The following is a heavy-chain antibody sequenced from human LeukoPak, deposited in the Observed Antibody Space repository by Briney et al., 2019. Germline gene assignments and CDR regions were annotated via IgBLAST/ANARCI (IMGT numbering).Heavy chain of an antibody. Sequence: SVKVSCKASGGTFSSHAISWVRQAPGQGLEWMGRIIPIFGIANYAQKFQGRVTITADKSTSTAYMELSSLRSEDTAVYYCARGPRYCSSTSCNYGMDVWGQGTTVTVSS. J-gene: IGHJ6*02. CDR1: GGTFSSHA. V-gene: IGHV1-69*04. D-gene: IGHD2-2*01. CDR3: ARGPRYCSSTSCNYGMDV. CDR2: IIPIFGIA.